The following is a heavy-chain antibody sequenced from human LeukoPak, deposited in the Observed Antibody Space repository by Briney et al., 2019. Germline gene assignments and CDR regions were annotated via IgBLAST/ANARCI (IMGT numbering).Heavy chain of an antibody. V-gene: IGHV3-30*04. CDR2: ISYDGSDK. D-gene: IGHD4/OR15-4a*01. CDR1: GFTFSSYA. Sequence: GGSLRLSCAASGFTFSSYAMYWVRQAPGKGLEWVAVISYDGSDKFYADSVKGRFTISRDSSKNTLYLQMNSLRPEDTAVYYCARRAGAYSHPYDYWGQGTLVTVSS. J-gene: IGHJ4*02. CDR3: ARRAGAYSHPYDY.